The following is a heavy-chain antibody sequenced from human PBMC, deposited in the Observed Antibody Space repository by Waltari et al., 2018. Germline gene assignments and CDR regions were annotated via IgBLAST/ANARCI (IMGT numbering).Heavy chain of an antibody. Sequence: EVQLVQSGAEVKKPGATVKISCKASGYTFTDYYMHWGKQAPGKGLEWMGRVYPEDGETIYAEKFQGRVTITADTSTDTAYMELSSLRSEDTAVYYCATENYYGSGRDFQHWGQGTLVTVSS. CDR2: VYPEDGET. CDR3: ATENYYGSGRDFQH. V-gene: IGHV1-69-2*01. CDR1: GYTFTDYY. D-gene: IGHD3-10*01. J-gene: IGHJ1*01.